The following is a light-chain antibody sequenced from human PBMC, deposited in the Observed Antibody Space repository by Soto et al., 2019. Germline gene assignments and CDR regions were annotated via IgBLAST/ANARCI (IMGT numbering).Light chain of an antibody. Sequence: QSALTQPASVSVSPAQSIAISWTGSSSDVCIYNYVSWYQQHPGKVPILIIYEVTNRPSGVSNRFSGSKSGNTASLTISGLQAENEADYYCSSYTTSSTRGFGTGTKGTVL. CDR2: EVT. CDR1: SSDVCIYNY. V-gene: IGLV2-14*01. J-gene: IGLJ1*01. CDR3: SSYTTSSTRG.